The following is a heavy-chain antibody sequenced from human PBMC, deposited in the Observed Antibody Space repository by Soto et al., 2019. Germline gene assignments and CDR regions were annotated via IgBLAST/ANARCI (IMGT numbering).Heavy chain of an antibody. Sequence: QEQLVQSGAEVKKPGASVKVSCKASGYSFTGNYMHWVRQAPGQGLEWMGWINPNSGVTNYAQKFQGWVTMTRDTSISTAYMELGRLKSDDTAVYYCAREISSSWMDVWGQGTTVTV. CDR1: GYSFTGNY. J-gene: IGHJ6*02. CDR3: AREISSSWMDV. V-gene: IGHV1-2*04. CDR2: INPNSGVT. D-gene: IGHD6-13*01.